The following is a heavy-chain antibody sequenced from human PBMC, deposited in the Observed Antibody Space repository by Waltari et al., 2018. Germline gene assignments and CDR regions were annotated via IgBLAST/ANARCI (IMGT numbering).Heavy chain of an antibody. CDR1: GGSITMRNSS. D-gene: IGHD2-15*01. CDR2: INHSGNT. CDR3: VRDRERVALLNWFDP. V-gene: IGHV4-39*06. J-gene: IGHJ5*02. Sequence: RLQLQESGPGLLKPSETLSLTCTVSGGSITMRNSSWGWIRQPPGKGLEWIGSINHSGNTYYNPSLKNGVTISVDRSKNQFSLKVNSVTAADTAVYYCVRDRERVALLNWFDPWGQGTLVTVSS.